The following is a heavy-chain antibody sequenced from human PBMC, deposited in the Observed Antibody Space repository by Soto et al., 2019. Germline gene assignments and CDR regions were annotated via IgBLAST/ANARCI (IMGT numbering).Heavy chain of an antibody. CDR2: VYHSGST. D-gene: IGHD3-10*01. CDR3: ARHNYGSGSTYFDY. J-gene: IGHJ4*02. V-gene: IGHV4-4*02. CDR1: GGSISTCNL. Sequence: SETLSLTCGVSGGSISTCNLWSWVRQPPGKGLEWIGYVYHSGSTNYNPSFKSRVTISVDTSKNQFSLKLNSMTAADTAVYYCARHNYGSGSTYFDYWGQGTLVTVSS.